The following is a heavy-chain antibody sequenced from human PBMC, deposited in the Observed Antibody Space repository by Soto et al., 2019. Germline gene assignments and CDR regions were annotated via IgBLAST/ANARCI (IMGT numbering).Heavy chain of an antibody. CDR3: ARGWVDEAFDI. V-gene: IGHV1-69*18. Sequence: QVQLVQSGPEVKKPGSSGTVSCTASGGTLISFTIYWVRQAPGQGFEWMGSFIPRIDKITYSQKFQDRVTLTADESSNTAYMELSSLTSDDAAVYYCARGWVDEAFDIWGQGTLVTISS. CDR1: GGTLISFT. D-gene: IGHD2-15*01. J-gene: IGHJ3*02. CDR2: FIPRIDKI.